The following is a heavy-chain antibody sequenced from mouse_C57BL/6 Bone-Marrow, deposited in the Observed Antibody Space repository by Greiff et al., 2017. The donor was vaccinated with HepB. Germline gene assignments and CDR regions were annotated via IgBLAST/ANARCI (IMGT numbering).Heavy chain of an antibody. J-gene: IGHJ3*01. D-gene: IGHD2-12*01. Sequence: QVQLQQSGAELAKPGASVKLSCKASGYTFTSYWMHWVKQRPGQGLEWIGYINPSSGYTKYNQKFKDKATLTADKSSSTAYMQLSSLTYEDSAVYYCRRWGIRREAWFAYWGQGTLVTVSA. CDR3: RRWGIRREAWFAY. V-gene: IGHV1-7*01. CDR2: INPSSGYT. CDR1: GYTFTSYW.